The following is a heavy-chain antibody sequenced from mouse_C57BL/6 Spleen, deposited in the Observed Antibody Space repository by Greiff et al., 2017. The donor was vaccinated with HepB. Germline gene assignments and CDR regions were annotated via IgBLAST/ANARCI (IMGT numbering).Heavy chain of an antibody. CDR1: GFTFSSYA. CDR2: ISDGGSYT. D-gene: IGHD2-1*01. CDR3: ARNGNYFDY. V-gene: IGHV5-4*03. J-gene: IGHJ2*01. Sequence: EVKLVESGGGLVKPGGSLKLSCAASGFTFSSYAMSWVRQTPEKRLEWVATISDGGSYTYYPDNVKGRFTISRDNAKNNLYLQMSNLKSEDTAMYYCARNGNYFDYWGQGTPLPVSS.